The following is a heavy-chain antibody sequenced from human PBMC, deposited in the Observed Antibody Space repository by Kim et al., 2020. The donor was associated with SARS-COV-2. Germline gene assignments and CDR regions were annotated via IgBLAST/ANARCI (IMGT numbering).Heavy chain of an antibody. V-gene: IGHV4-59*01. Sequence: SETLSLTCTVSGGSISSYYWSWIRQPPGKGLEWIGYIYYSGSTNYNPSLKSRVTISVDTSKNQFSLKLSSVTAADTAVYYCARQTTYYDFWSNQSPYNWFDPWGQGTLVTVSS. J-gene: IGHJ5*02. CDR3: ARQTTYYDFWSNQSPYNWFDP. D-gene: IGHD3-3*01. CDR1: GGSISSYY. CDR2: IYYSGST.